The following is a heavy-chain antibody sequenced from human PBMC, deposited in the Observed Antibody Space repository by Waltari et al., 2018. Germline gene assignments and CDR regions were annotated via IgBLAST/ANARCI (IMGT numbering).Heavy chain of an antibody. CDR2: INHSGST. Sequence: QVQLQQWGAGLLKPSETLSLPCAVYGGSFSGYYWSWIRQPPGKGLEWIGEINHSGSTNYNPSLKSRVTISVDTSKNQFSLKLSSVTAADTAVYYCARAHYDFWSGYYSNWFDPWGQGTLVTVSS. V-gene: IGHV4-34*01. J-gene: IGHJ5*02. D-gene: IGHD3-3*01. CDR1: GGSFSGYY. CDR3: ARAHYDFWSGYYSNWFDP.